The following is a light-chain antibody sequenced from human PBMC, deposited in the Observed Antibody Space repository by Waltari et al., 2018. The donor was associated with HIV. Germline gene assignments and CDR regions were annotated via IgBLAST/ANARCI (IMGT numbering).Light chain of an antibody. V-gene: IGLV3-1*01. CDR2: EDT. Sequence: SYELTQPPSVSVSPGQTASIACSGANLEAKYASWYQQKPGQSPVLVIYEDTKRPSGIPERISGSNSGNTATLTISGTQTMDEADYFCQAWDSNSGFFGTGTKLTVL. CDR1: NLEAKY. J-gene: IGLJ1*01. CDR3: QAWDSNSGF.